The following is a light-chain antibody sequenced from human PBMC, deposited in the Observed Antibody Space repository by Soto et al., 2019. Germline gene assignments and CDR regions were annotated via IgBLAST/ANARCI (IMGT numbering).Light chain of an antibody. CDR1: ITDVGGYDS. CDR2: DVT. J-gene: IGLJ1*01. Sequence: QSALTQPASVSGSPGQSITISCTGTITDVGGYDSVSWYQQQPGKAPKLLIYDVTKRPSGVPNRFSGSKSGNTASLTISGLQAEDEADYYCCSYLGSYSYVFGTGTKVTVL. CDR3: CSYLGSYSYV. V-gene: IGLV2-11*01.